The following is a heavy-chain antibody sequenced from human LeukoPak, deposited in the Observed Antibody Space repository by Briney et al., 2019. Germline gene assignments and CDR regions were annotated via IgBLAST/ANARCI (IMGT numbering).Heavy chain of an antibody. J-gene: IGHJ4*02. CDR1: GLTFSSYA. CDR3: ARAYSYADFDY. V-gene: IGHV3-30*04. Sequence: GGSLRLSCAASGLTFSSYAMHWVRQAPGKGLEWVAVISYDGSNKYYADSVKGRFTISRDNSKNTLYLQMNSLRAEDTAVYYCARAYSYADFDYWGQGTLVTVSS. D-gene: IGHD5-18*01. CDR2: ISYDGSNK.